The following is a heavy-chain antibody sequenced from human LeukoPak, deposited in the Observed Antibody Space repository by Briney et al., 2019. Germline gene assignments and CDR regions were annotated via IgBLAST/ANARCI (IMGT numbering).Heavy chain of an antibody. CDR2: INPNSGGT. V-gene: IGHV1-2*02. CDR1: GYTFTGYY. CDR3: ARVPGYCGSTSCPLWDY. D-gene: IGHD2-2*01. J-gene: IGHJ4*02. Sequence: ASVKVSCKASGYTFTGYYMHWVRQAPGQGLEWMGWINPNSGGTNYAQKFQGRVTMTRDTSISTAYMELSRLRSDDTAVYYCARVPGYCGSTSCPLWDYWGQGTLVTVSS.